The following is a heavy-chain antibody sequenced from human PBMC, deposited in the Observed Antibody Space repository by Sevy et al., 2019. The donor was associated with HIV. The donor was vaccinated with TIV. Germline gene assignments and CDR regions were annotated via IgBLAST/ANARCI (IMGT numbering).Heavy chain of an antibody. J-gene: IGHJ6*02. CDR1: EFTFSSYT. D-gene: IGHD3-10*01. Sequence: GGSLRLSCAASEFTFSSYTMNWVRQAPGKGLDWVSSISTTSTYVYYADSVKGRFTISRDNAKNSLYLQVNSLRAEDTAVYYCARDSGEGYYAMDVWGQGTTVTVSS. CDR3: ARDSGEGYYAMDV. CDR2: ISTTSTYV. V-gene: IGHV3-21*01.